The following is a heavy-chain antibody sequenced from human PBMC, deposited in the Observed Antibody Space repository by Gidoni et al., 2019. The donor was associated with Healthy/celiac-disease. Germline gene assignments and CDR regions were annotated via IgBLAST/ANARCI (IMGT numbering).Heavy chain of an antibody. CDR2: IYWDDDK. V-gene: IGHV2-5*02. CDR1: AFPLSTSGVG. J-gene: IGHJ3*02. Sequence: QITLKESGPTLVKPTQTLTLTCTFSAFPLSTSGVGVRWIRQPPGKALEWLALIYWDDDKRYSPSLKSRLTITKDTSKNQVVLTMTNMDPVDTATYYCALQRRAGSSGQRRNAFDIWGQGTMVTVSS. D-gene: IGHD3-22*01. CDR3: ALQRRAGSSGQRRNAFDI.